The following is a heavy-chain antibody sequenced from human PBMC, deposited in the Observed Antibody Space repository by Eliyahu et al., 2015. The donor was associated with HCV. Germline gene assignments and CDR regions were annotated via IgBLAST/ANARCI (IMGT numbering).Heavy chain of an antibody. CDR3: ARDSDFWSGADGYYFDY. J-gene: IGHJ4*02. CDR1: GFTFSSYS. CDR2: ISSSSSYI. V-gene: IGHV3-21*01. Sequence: EVQLVESGGGLVKPGGSLRLSCAASGFTFSSYSMNWVRQAPGKGLEWVSSISSSSSYIYYADSVKGRFTISRDNAKNSLYLQMNSLRAEDTAVYYCARDSDFWSGADGYYFDYWGQGTLVTVSS. D-gene: IGHD3-3*01.